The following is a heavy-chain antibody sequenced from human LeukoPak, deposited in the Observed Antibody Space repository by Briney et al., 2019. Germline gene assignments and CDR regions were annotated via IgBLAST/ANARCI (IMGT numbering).Heavy chain of an antibody. D-gene: IGHD3-16*01. CDR3: ARDLVSGAYTFDI. Sequence: SETLSLTCTVSGGSISGYYWSWIRQPPGKGLEWIGYIYYSGSTNYNPSLESRVTISVDTSNNQFSLKLSSVTAADTAVYYCARDLVSGAYTFDIWGQGTMVTVSS. J-gene: IGHJ3*02. CDR1: GGSISGYY. V-gene: IGHV4-59*12. CDR2: IYYSGST.